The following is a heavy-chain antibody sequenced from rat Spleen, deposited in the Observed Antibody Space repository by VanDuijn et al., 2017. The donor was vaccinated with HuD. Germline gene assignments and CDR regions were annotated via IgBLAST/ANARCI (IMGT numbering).Heavy chain of an antibody. Sequence: EVQLVESGGGLVQPGRSMKLSCTVSGITFSNYDMAWVRQTPKMGLGWVATISYDGSGTYYRDSVKGRFTISRDNAKNTLYLQMDSLRSEDTATYYCTRPSYGYPFAYWGQGTLVTVSS. CDR2: ISYDGSGT. V-gene: IGHV5-7*01. CDR1: GITFSNYD. D-gene: IGHD1-7*01. CDR3: TRPSYGYPFAY. J-gene: IGHJ3*01.